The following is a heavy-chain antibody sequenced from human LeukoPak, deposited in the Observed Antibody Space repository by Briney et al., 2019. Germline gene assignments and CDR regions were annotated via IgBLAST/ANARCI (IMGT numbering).Heavy chain of an antibody. CDR3: AKASSYSNFHYYYYYGMDV. J-gene: IGHJ6*02. D-gene: IGHD4-11*01. CDR2: ISGSGGST. CDR1: GFTFSSCA. Sequence: PGGSLRLSCAASGFTFSSCAMSWVRQAPGKGLEWVSAISGSGGSTYYADSVKGRFTISRDNSKNTLYLQMNSLRAEDTAVYYCAKASSYSNFHYYYYYGMDVWGQGTTVTVSS. V-gene: IGHV3-23*01.